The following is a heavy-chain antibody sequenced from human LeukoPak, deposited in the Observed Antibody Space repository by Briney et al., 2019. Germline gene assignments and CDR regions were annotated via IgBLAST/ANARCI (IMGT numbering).Heavy chain of an antibody. CDR3: ARVELSSSGSYYFDY. CDR1: VYTFPDFY. V-gene: IGHV1-2*06. Sequence: ASVKVSCKTSVYTFPDFYLHWPRQSPGQGLEWMGRINPNSGVTNSAQKFRDRVTMTRDTSIDTAYMELNSLRSDDTAVYYCARVELSSSGSYYFDYWGQGTLVTVSS. CDR2: INPNSGVT. D-gene: IGHD1-1*01. J-gene: IGHJ4*02.